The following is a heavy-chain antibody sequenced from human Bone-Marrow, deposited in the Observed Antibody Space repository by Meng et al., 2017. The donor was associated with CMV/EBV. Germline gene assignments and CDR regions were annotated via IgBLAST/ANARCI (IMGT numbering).Heavy chain of an antibody. J-gene: IGHJ6*02. CDR1: GFTFSGSA. Sequence: GESLKISCAASGFTFSGSAMHWVRQASGKGLEWGGSIRSKANSYATAYAASVKGRFTISRDDSKNTAYLQMNSLKTEDTAVYYCMVGALGYYYGMDVWGQGTTVTVSS. CDR3: MVGALGYYYGMDV. CDR2: IRSKANSYAT. D-gene: IGHD2-15*01. V-gene: IGHV3-73*01.